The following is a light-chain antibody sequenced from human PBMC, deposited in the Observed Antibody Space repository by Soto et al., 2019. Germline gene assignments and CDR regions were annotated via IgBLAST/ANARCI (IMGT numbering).Light chain of an antibody. CDR3: LQYELDAT. J-gene: IGKJ1*01. CDR2: EGS. Sequence: DIQMTQSPSTLSAFVGDRVTITCRASQSIGSWLAWYQQXPGKAPNLLIYEGSILQGGVPSRFSGSGSGTEFTLTISSLQPGDSASYYCLQYELDATFGPGTKVDIK. CDR1: QSIGSW. V-gene: IGKV1-5*03.